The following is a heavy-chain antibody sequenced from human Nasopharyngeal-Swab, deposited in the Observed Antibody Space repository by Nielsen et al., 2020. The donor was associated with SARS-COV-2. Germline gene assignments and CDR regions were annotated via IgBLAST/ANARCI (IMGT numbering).Heavy chain of an antibody. CDR3: AKSLKALVAAWKDAFDI. D-gene: IGHD2-15*01. CDR2: ISGSGGST. J-gene: IGHJ3*02. Sequence: GGSLRLSCAASGVTFSSYAMSWVRKASGKGLEWVSAISGSGGSTYYADSVKGRFTISRDNSKNTLYLQMNSLRAEYTAVYYCAKSLKALVAAWKDAFDIWGQGTMVTVSS. CDR1: GVTFSSYA. V-gene: IGHV3-23*01.